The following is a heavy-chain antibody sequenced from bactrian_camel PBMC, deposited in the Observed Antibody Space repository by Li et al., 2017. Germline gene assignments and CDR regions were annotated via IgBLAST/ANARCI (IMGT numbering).Heavy chain of an antibody. CDR3: TARYEFGLGACSGVGGLGF. V-gene: IGHV3S53*01. Sequence: HVQLVESGGGSVQAGGSLRLSCVASGYTSTIKCMGWFRRGLGIEREGVAVIDADGSTAYPDSVKGRYTISKDTANNTLYLQMNSLTPGDTAMYYCTARYEFGLGACSGVGGLGFWGQGTQVTVS. CDR1: GYTSTIKC. CDR2: IDADGST. J-gene: IGHJ6*01. D-gene: IGHD1*01.